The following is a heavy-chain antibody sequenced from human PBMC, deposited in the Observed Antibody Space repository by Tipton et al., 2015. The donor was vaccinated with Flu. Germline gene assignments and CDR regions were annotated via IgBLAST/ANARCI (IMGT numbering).Heavy chain of an antibody. J-gene: IGHJ4*02. Sequence: TLSLTCNVSGGSISSGSYYWSWIRQPAGKGLEWIGRIYTSGSTNYNPSPKSRVTISVDTSKNQFSLKLSSVTAADTAVYYCARAAAVALDYWGQGMLVTVS. D-gene: IGHD6-19*01. V-gene: IGHV4-61*02. CDR1: GGSISSGSYY. CDR2: IYTSGST. CDR3: ARAAAVALDY.